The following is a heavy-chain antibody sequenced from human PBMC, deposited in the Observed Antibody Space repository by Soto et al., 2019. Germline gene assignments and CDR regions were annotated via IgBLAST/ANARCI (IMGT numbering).Heavy chain of an antibody. Sequence: ASVKVSCKASGYTFATYGITWVRQAPGQGLEWVAWISVHTGDTKYAQKLQGRVTLTTDTFTTTAYMELRGLTSDDTAIYYCARARAEYSSSFSYYFDSWGQGTMVTVSS. V-gene: IGHV1-18*01. J-gene: IGHJ4*02. D-gene: IGHD6-6*01. CDR1: GYTFATYG. CDR2: ISVHTGDT. CDR3: ARARAEYSSSFSYYFDS.